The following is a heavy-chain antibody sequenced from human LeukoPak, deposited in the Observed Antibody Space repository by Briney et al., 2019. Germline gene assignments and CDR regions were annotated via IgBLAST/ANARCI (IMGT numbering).Heavy chain of an antibody. D-gene: IGHD3-10*01. J-gene: IGHJ4*02. Sequence: SGTLSLTCAVSGGSISSCNWWSWVRQPPGKGLEWIGEIHHSGSTNYNPSLKSRVTISVDKSRNQFSLKLSSVTAADTAVYYCARAGGFGELLPFDYWGQGTLVTVSS. CDR3: ARAGGFGELLPFDY. V-gene: IGHV4-4*02. CDR2: IHHSGST. CDR1: GGSISSCNW.